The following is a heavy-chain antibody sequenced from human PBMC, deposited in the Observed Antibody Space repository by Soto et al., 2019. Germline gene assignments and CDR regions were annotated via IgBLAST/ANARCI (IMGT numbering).Heavy chain of an antibody. V-gene: IGHV4-4*07. Sequence: SETLSLTCNVSGASTTIYYWSWIRQSAGKGLEWIGRMYTTGNVNYNPSLRSRVTMSRDSSKNQLSLKLTSVTAADTAVYYCVRARLDWFDPWGQGVLVTVSS. CDR1: GASTTIYY. CDR2: MYTTGNV. J-gene: IGHJ5*02. CDR3: VRARLDWFDP.